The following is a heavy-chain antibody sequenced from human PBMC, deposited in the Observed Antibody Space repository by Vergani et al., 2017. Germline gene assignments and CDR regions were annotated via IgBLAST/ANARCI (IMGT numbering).Heavy chain of an antibody. J-gene: IGHJ4*02. CDR1: GFTLSSHA. V-gene: IGHV3-33*01. Sequence: QVQLEESGGGVVQPGRSLRLSCAGSGFTLSSHAMHWVRQAPGKGLEWVSFIRYDGSSEYYGDSVKGRFTITRDNAKKSVYLQMNSLRAEDTAMYFCARGLWDCTHIRCSPPSYWGQGTQVTVSS. D-gene: IGHD2-8*01. CDR3: ARGLWDCTHIRCSPPSY. CDR2: IRYDGSSE.